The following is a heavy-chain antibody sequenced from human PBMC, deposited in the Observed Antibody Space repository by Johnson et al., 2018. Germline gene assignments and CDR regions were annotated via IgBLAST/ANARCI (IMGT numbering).Heavy chain of an antibody. V-gene: IGHV3-21*01. CDR3: ASSWKGYGDYGGTFDI. CDR1: GFSFSTYS. D-gene: IGHD4-23*01. Sequence: VQLVESGGGLVKXGGSLRLSCGASGFSFSTYSMNWVRQAPGKGLQWVSSISSSSSYIYYADSLRGRFTISRDNAKNSLYLQMNSLRAEETAVYHCASSWKGYGDYGGTFDIWGQGTMVTVSS. CDR2: ISSSSSYI. J-gene: IGHJ3*02.